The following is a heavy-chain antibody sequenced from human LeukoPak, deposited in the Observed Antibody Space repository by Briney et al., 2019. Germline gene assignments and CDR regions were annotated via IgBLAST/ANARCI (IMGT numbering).Heavy chain of an antibody. J-gene: IGHJ4*02. CDR2: IKSKTDGGTT. CDR3: TTDEEGDPVTTVVTPSDAERYFDY. CDR1: GFTFSNAW. Sequence: PGRSPRLSCAASGFTFSNAWMSWVRQAPGKGLEWVGRIKSKTDGGTTDYAAPVKGRFTISRDDSKNTLYLQMNSLKTEDTAVYYCTTDEEGDPVTTVVTPSDAERYFDYWGQGTLATVSS. D-gene: IGHD4-23*01. V-gene: IGHV3-15*01.